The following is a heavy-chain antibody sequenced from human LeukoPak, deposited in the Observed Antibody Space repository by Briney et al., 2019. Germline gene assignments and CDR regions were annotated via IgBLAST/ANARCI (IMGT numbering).Heavy chain of an antibody. J-gene: IGHJ5*02. V-gene: IGHV3-9*01. Sequence: PGRSLRLSCAASGFTFDDYAMHWVRQAPGKGLEWVSGISWNSGSIGYADSVKGRFTISRDNAKNSLYLQMNGLRAEDTALYYCAKDQSRIAVTYNWFDPWGQGTLVTVSS. CDR3: AKDQSRIAVTYNWFDP. CDR1: GFTFDDYA. CDR2: ISWNSGSI. D-gene: IGHD6-19*01.